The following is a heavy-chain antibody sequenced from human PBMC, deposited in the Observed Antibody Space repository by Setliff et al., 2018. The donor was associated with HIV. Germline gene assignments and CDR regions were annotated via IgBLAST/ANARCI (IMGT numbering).Heavy chain of an antibody. CDR2: IIPIFGTA. Sequence: GASVKVSCKASGGTFSSYAISWVRQAPGQGLEWMGGIIPIFGTANYAQKFQGRVTITTDESTSTAYMGLSSLRSEDTAVYYCARDRASGSYFFGAFDIWGQGTMVTVSS. V-gene: IGHV1-69*05. J-gene: IGHJ3*02. CDR3: ARDRASGSYFFGAFDI. CDR1: GGTFSSYA. D-gene: IGHD1-26*01.